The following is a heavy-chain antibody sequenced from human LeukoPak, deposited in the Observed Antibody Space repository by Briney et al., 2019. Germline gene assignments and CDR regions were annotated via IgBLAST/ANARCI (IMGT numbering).Heavy chain of an antibody. CDR1: GCTFTGYY. CDR2: INPNSGGT. D-gene: IGHD6-6*01. CDR3: ARDLAGIATRRRGNWFDP. J-gene: IGHJ5*02. V-gene: IGHV1-2*02. Sequence: ASVKVSCKASGCTFTGYYMHWVRQAPGQGLEWMGWINPNSGGTNYAQKFQGRVTMTRDTSISTAYMELSRLRSADTAVYYCARDLAGIATRRRGNWFDPWGQGTLVTVSS.